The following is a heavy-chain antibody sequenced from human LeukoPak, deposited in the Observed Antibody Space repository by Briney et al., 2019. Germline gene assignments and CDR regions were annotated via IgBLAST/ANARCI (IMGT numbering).Heavy chain of an antibody. D-gene: IGHD6-13*01. CDR3: ARDDGGSSWSYFDY. CDR2: TFYRSEWYK. Sequence: SQTLSLTCGISGDNVSSNSAAWNWIRQSPSRGLEWLGRTFYRSEWYKDYEVSVKSRITINPDTSKNQFSLQLNSVTPEDTAVYYCARDDGGSSWSYFDYWGQGTLVTVSS. CDR1: GDNVSSNSAA. J-gene: IGHJ4*02. V-gene: IGHV6-1*01.